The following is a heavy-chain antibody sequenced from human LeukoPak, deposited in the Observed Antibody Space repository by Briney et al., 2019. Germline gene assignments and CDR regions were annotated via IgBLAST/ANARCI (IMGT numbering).Heavy chain of an antibody. V-gene: IGHV3-48*01. CDR2: IRPNDGTT. CDR1: GFTFSDYG. CDR3: VRGQTSLDNWFDP. J-gene: IGHJ5*02. Sequence: GGSLRLSCEASGFTFSDYGMNWVRQAPGKGLEWVSYIRPNDGTTHYADSVKGRFTISRDNAKNSLSLQMTSLRADDTAVYYCVRGQTSLDNWFDPWGQGTLVIVSS.